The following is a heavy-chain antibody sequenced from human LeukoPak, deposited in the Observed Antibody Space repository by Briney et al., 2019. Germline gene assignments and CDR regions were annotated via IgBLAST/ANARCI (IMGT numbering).Heavy chain of an antibody. J-gene: IGHJ6*02. CDR2: IIPILGIA. CDR1: GGTFSSYA. V-gene: IGHV1-69*04. Sequence: SVKVSCKASGGTFSSYAISWVRQAPGQGLEWMGGIIPILGIANYAQKFQGRVTITADKSTSTAYMELSSLRSEDTAVYYCARDLVYGSGSYYPYGMDVWGQGTTVTVSS. D-gene: IGHD3-10*01. CDR3: ARDLVYGSGSYYPYGMDV.